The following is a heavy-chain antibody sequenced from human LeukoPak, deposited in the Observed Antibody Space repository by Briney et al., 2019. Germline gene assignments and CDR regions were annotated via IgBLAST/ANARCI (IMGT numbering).Heavy chain of an antibody. CDR2: ISNTGIT. Sequence: SETLSLTCTVSGGSISTYYWNWIRQPPGKGLEWIGYISNTGITTYNPSLKSRVTISVDTSKSQFSLKLSSVTAADTAVYYCARGPATYPDYWGQGTLVTVSS. CDR1: GGSISTYY. CDR3: ARGPATYPDY. D-gene: IGHD5-12*01. V-gene: IGHV4-59*01. J-gene: IGHJ4*02.